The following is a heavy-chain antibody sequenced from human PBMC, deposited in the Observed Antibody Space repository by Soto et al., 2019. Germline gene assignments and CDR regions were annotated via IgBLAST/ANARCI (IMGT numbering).Heavy chain of an antibody. V-gene: IGHV3-64*01. CDR1: GFTFSSYA. CDR3: ARGPGYYFDY. Sequence: GGSLRLSCAASGFTFSSYAMHWVRQAPGKGLEYVSAISSNGGSTYYANSVKGRFTISRDNSKNTLYLQMGSLRAEDMAVFYCARGPGYYFDYWGQGTLVTVSS. CDR2: ISSNGGST. J-gene: IGHJ4*02.